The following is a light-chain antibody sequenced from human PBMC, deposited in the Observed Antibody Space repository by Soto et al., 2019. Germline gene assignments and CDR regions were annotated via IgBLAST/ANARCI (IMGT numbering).Light chain of an antibody. Sequence: DIQMTQSPSTLSASVGDRVTITCRASQSIGYWLAWYQQKPGKAPNLLIYAASSLETGVPSRFSGSGSGTEFTLSISSLQPDDSATYYCQKYNSAPLTFGGGTKVDIK. CDR3: QKYNSAPLT. CDR2: AAS. CDR1: QSIGYW. J-gene: IGKJ4*01. V-gene: IGKV1-5*01.